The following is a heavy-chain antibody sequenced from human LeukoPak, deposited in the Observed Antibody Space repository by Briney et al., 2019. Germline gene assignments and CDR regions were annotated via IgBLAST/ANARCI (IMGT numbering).Heavy chain of an antibody. Sequence: GGSLRLSCAASGFTFSSYALHWIRQAPGKGLEWVAFISFDGSNKYYADSVKGRFTISRDNSKNTLSLQMNSLRAEDTAVYYCATILTGYYIGWGQGTLVIVSS. D-gene: IGHD3-9*01. CDR1: GFTFSSYA. CDR3: ATILTGYYIG. V-gene: IGHV3-30-3*01. CDR2: ISFDGSNK. J-gene: IGHJ4*02.